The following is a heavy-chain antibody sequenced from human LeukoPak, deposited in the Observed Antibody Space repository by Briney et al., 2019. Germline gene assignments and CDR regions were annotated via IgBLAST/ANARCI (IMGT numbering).Heavy chain of an antibody. CDR1: GFTFSNYA. V-gene: IGHV3-23*01. CDR2: ISGSGGST. J-gene: IGHJ6*02. D-gene: IGHD1-1*01. Sequence: GGSLRLSCAASGFTFSNYAMSWVRQAPGKGLEWVSAISGSGGSTYYADSVKGRFTISRDDSKNTLYLQMNSLRAEDTAVYCCAEQGTGGTEFYAMDVWGQGTTVTVSS. CDR3: AEQGTGGTEFYAMDV.